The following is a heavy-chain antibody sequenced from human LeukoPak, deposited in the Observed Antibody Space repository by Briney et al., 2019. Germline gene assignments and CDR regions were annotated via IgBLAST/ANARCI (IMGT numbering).Heavy chain of an antibody. CDR2: ISHSGST. J-gene: IGHJ4*02. D-gene: IGHD5-12*01. CDR1: GGSISSYY. Sequence: PSVTLSLTCTVSGGSISSYYWSWIRQPPGKGLEWIGYISHSGSTNYNPSLKSRVTISLDTSKNQFSLKVRSVTAADTAVYYCARGFDSKSTYFDYWGQGTLVTVSS. CDR3: ARGFDSKSTYFDY. V-gene: IGHV4-59*01.